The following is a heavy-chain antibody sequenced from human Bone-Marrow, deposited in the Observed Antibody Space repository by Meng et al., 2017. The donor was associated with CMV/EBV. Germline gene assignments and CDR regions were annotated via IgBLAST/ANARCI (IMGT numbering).Heavy chain of an antibody. Sequence: ASVKVSCKGSGYTFSNYGFSWVRQAPGQGPEWMGWISAYSGNTNYAQKFQGRLTLTTDVSTSTAYMELRGLRFDDTAVYYCAREWSSGSPPFPSPDYYYGMDVWGQGTTVTVSS. CDR1: GYTFSNYG. CDR2: ISAYSGNT. D-gene: IGHD6-19*01. V-gene: IGHV1-18*01. J-gene: IGHJ6*01. CDR3: AREWSSGSPPFPSPDYYYGMDV.